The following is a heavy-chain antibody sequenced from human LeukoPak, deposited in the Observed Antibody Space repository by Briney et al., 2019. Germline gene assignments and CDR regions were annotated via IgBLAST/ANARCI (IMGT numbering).Heavy chain of an antibody. D-gene: IGHD2/OR15-2a*01. J-gene: IGHJ4*02. CDR1: GGSVSSYY. CDR2: ISDIGSI. CDR3: AGHHPRNTVDF. V-gene: IGHV4-59*08. Sequence: SETLSLTCTVSGGSVSSYYWSWIRQPPGKGLEWIAYISDIGSINYNPSLKSRVTISLDTSKNQFSLKLSSVTAADTAVYYCAGHHPRNTVDFWGEGTLVTVSS.